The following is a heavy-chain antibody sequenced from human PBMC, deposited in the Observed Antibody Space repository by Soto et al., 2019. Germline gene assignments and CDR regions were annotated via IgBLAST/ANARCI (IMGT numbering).Heavy chain of an antibody. CDR1: GFTFSSYG. Sequence: GGSLRLSCAASGFTFSSYGMHWVRQTPDKGLEWVAVISHDGNQKYYADFAKGRFTISRDNARNTLHLQMNSLRPEDTAFFYCVKATLPTAIKFGVDSWGQGTLVTVSS. CDR3: VKATLPTAIKFGVDS. V-gene: IGHV3-30*18. J-gene: IGHJ5*01. CDR2: ISHDGNQK. D-gene: IGHD2-2*01.